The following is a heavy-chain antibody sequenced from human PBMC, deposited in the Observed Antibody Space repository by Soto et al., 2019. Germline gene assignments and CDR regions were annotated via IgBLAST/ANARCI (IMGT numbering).Heavy chain of an antibody. V-gene: IGHV1-18*01. CDR3: AREGFCSSGSCALHSNDFFGMDV. D-gene: IGHD2-15*01. J-gene: IGHJ6*02. CDR1: GYTFTRYG. CDR2: ISAYNDNT. Sequence: ASVKVSCKSSGYTFTRYGISWVRQAPGQGLEWMGWISAYNDNTKYGQKFEGRVTMTTDTSTSTAHMELRSLTSDDTAMYYCAREGFCSSGSCALHSNDFFGMDVWGQGTTVTVSS.